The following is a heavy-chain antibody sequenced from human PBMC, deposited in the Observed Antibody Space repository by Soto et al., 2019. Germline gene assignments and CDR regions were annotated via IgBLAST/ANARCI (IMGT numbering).Heavy chain of an antibody. V-gene: IGHV1-69*13. CDR3: AREYYCSSTSCYGAGYFDY. CDR2: IIPIFGTA. Sequence: SVKVSCKASGGTFSSYAISWVRQAPGQGLEWMGGIIPIFGTANYAQRFQGRVTITADESTSTAYMELSSLRSEDTAVYYCAREYYCSSTSCYGAGYFDYWGQGTLVTVSS. J-gene: IGHJ4*02. CDR1: GGTFSSYA. D-gene: IGHD2-2*01.